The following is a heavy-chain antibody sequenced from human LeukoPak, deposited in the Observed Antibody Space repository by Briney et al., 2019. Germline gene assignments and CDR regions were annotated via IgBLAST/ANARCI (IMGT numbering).Heavy chain of an antibody. CDR2: ISGSGGST. D-gene: IGHD3-10*02. V-gene: IGHV3-23*01. Sequence: GGTLRLSCAASGFTFSSYGMSWARQAPGKGLEWVSAISGSGGSTYYADSVKGRFTISRDNAKNSLYLQMNSLRAEDTAVYYCAELGITMIGGVWGKGTTVTISS. J-gene: IGHJ6*04. CDR3: AELGITMIGGV. CDR1: GFTFSSYG.